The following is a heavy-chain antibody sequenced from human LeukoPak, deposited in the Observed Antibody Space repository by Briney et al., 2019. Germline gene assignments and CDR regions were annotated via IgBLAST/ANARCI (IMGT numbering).Heavy chain of an antibody. J-gene: IGHJ4*02. CDR3: AKDEAVAGPETFDY. D-gene: IGHD6-19*01. Sequence: GRSLRLSCAASGFTFSSYGMHWVRQAPGKGLEWVAVISYDGSNKYYADSVKGRFTISRDNSKNTLYLQMNSLRAEDTAVYYCAKDEAVAGPETFDYWGQGTLVTVSS. CDR1: GFTFSSYG. V-gene: IGHV3-30*18. CDR2: ISYDGSNK.